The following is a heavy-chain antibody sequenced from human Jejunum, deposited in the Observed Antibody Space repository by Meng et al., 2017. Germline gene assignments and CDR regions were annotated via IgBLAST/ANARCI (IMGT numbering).Heavy chain of an antibody. J-gene: IGHJ4*02. Sequence: QVQLQESGPGLVTHSQTLSLTCHVSGGSLSSGGYYWNWIRQHAGRGLEWIGYDYYTGRTDYNPSLRSRVTISRDTSKNQFSLKVTSVTAADTAMYYCVSRDGYNSPSLCYWGQGNLVTVSS. CDR1: GGSLSSGGYY. V-gene: IGHV4-31*03. CDR3: VSRDGYNSPSLCY. CDR2: DYYTGRT. D-gene: IGHD5-24*01.